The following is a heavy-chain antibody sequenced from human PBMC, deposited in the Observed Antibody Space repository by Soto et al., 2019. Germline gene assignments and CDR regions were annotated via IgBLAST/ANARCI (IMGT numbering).Heavy chain of an antibody. CDR3: ARRVVVAAKYYYGMDV. Sequence: GGSLRLSCAASGFTFSSYSMNWVRQAPGKGLEWVSYISSSSSTIYYADSVKGRFTISRDNAKNSLYLQMNSLRDEDTAVYYCARRVVVAAKYYYGMDVWGQGTTVTVSS. CDR1: GFTFSSYS. J-gene: IGHJ6*02. CDR2: ISSSSSTI. V-gene: IGHV3-48*02. D-gene: IGHD2-15*01.